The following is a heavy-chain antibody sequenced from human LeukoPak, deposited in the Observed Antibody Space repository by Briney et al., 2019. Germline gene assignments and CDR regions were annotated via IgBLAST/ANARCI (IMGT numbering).Heavy chain of an antibody. CDR2: ISAYNGNT. V-gene: IGHV1-18*01. J-gene: IGHJ4*02. CDR3: ARESGRDFAD. D-gene: IGHD2-21*01. CDR1: GYTFTSYA. Sequence: GASVKVSCKASGYTFTSYAITWVRQAPGQGLEWMGWISAYNGNTNYAQNLQGRVTMTTDTSTSTAYMELRSLRSDDTAVYYCARESGRDFADWGQGTLVTVSS.